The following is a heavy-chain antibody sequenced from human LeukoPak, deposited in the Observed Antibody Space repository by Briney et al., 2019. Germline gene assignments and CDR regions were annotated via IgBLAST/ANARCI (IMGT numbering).Heavy chain of an antibody. CDR2: IYTTGST. J-gene: IGHJ6*03. V-gene: IGHV4-4*07. D-gene: IGHD2-2*02. CDR1: GGSISSYY. CDR3: ARETRGYCSSTSCYSYYYMDV. Sequence: SETLSLTCTVSGGSISSYYWSWIRQPAGKGPEWIGRIYTTGSTNNNPSLKSRVTMSVDTSKNQFSLKLSSVTAADTAVYYCARETRGYCSSTSCYSYYYMDVWGKGTTVTVSS.